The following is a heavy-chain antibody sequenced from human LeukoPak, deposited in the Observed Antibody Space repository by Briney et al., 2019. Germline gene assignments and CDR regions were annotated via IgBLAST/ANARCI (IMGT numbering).Heavy chain of an antibody. D-gene: IGHD4-23*01. V-gene: IGHV4-34*01. Sequence: PSETLSLTCAVYGGSFSGYYWSWIRQPPGKGLEWIGEINHSGSTNYNPSLKRRVTISVDTSKNQFSLKLSSVTAADTAVYYCARVAPTTVVTHFDYWGQGTLVTVSS. J-gene: IGHJ4*02. CDR1: GGSFSGYY. CDR2: INHSGST. CDR3: ARVAPTTVVTHFDY.